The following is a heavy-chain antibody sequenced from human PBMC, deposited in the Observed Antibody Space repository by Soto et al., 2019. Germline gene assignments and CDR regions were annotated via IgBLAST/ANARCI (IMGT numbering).Heavy chain of an antibody. D-gene: IGHD6-13*01. J-gene: IGHJ6*01. V-gene: IGHV5-51*01. CDR1: GYSFATYW. CDR2: IYPGDSDT. CDR3: ATSAAGSRPYYYYGMDV. Sequence: PGESLKISCKGSGYSFATYWIGWVRQMPGKGLEWMGIIYPGDSDTRYSPSFQGQVTISADKSINTAYLQWSSLKASDTAMHYCATSAAGSRPYYYYGMDVWGQGTTVTLSS.